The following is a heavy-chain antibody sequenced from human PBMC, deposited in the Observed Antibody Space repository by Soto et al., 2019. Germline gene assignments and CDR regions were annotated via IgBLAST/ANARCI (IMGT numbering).Heavy chain of an antibody. CDR1: GFTFDDYG. V-gene: IGHV3-15*07. Sequence: PGGSLRLSCEASGFTFDDYGMHWVRQAPGKGLEWVAGINWNSGTTDYAAPVKGRFTISRDDSKNTLYLQMNSLKTGDTAVYYCTTDPYYYDSSGYYQFEYWGQGTLVTVSS. D-gene: IGHD3-22*01. CDR3: TTDPYYYDSSGYYQFEY. J-gene: IGHJ4*02. CDR2: INWNSGTT.